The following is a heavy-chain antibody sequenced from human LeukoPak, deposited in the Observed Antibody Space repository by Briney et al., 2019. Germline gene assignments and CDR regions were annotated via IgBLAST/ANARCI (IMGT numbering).Heavy chain of an antibody. J-gene: IGHJ4*02. CDR2: INPNSGGT. CDR3: ATRASVGEYSSGWYFDY. Sequence: APVKVSCKASGYTFTGYYMHWVRQAPGQGLEWMGWINPNSGGTNYAQKFQGRVTMTEDTSTDTAYMELSSLRSEDTAVYYCATRASVGEYSSGWYFDYWGQGTLVTVSS. D-gene: IGHD6-19*01. V-gene: IGHV1-2*02. CDR1: GYTFTGYY.